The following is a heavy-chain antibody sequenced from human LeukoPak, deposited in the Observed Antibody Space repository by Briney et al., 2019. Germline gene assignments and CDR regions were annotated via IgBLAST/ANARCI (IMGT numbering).Heavy chain of an antibody. V-gene: IGHV3-21*01. D-gene: IGHD3-10*01. CDR3: ARGFDAFDI. J-gene: IGHJ3*02. Sequence: PGGSLRLSCAASGFTFSSYSTNWVRQAPGKGLEWVSSISSSGSYISYADSVKGRFTISRDNAKNSLYLQMNSLRAEDTAVYYCARGFDAFDIWGQGTMVTVSS. CDR2: ISSSGSYI. CDR1: GFTFSSYS.